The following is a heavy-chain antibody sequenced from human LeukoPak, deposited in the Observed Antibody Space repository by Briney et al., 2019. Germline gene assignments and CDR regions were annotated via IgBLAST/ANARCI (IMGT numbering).Heavy chain of an antibody. CDR2: ISSSSSYI. CDR3: ARDGYCSSTSCYVDYYGMDV. CDR1: AFTFSSYS. D-gene: IGHD2-2*03. V-gene: IGHV3-21*01. J-gene: IGHJ6*04. Sequence: GGSLRLSCAASAFTFSSYSMNWVRQAPGKGLKWVSSISSSSSYIYYADSVKGRFTISRDNAKNSLYLQMNSLRAEDTAVYYCARDGYCSSTSCYVDYYGMDVWGKGTTVTVSS.